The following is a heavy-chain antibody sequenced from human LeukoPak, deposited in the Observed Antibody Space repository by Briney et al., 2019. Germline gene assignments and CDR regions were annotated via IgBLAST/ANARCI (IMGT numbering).Heavy chain of an antibody. Sequence: GGSLRLSCAASGFTFSNAWMSWVRQAPGKGLEWVSVIYSGGSTYYADSVKGRFTISRDNSKNTLYLQMNSLRAEDTAVYYCARGPIVGATDDYWGQGTLVTASS. V-gene: IGHV3-66*01. CDR2: IYSGGST. CDR3: ARGPIVGATDDY. CDR1: GFTFSNAW. D-gene: IGHD1-26*01. J-gene: IGHJ4*02.